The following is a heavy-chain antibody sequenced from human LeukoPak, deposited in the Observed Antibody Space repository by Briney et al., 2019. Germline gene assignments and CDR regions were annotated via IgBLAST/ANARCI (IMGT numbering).Heavy chain of an antibody. J-gene: IGHJ4*02. Sequence: GGSLRLSCAASGFTFSNAWMSWVRQAPGKGLEWVGRIKSRTDGGTTDYAAPVKGRFTISRDDSKNTLYLQMNSLKTEDTAVYYCTTDGGYDFWSGYIQPDYWGQGTLVTVSS. CDR2: IKSRTDGGTT. D-gene: IGHD3-3*01. V-gene: IGHV3-15*01. CDR1: GFTFSNAW. CDR3: TTDGGYDFWSGYIQPDY.